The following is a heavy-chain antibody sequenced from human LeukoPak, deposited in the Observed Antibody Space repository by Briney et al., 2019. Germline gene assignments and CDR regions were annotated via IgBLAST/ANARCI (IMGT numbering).Heavy chain of an antibody. D-gene: IGHD1-26*01. CDR2: IYSGGST. CDR3: ARDPSGGGSYYDTNY. V-gene: IGHV3-66*02. CDR1: GFTFSSNY. Sequence: PGGSLRLSCAASGFTFSSNYMSWVRQAPGKGLEWVSVIYSGGSTYYSDSVKGRFTISRDNSKNTLYLQMNSLRAEDTAVYYCARDPSGGGSYYDTNYWGQGTLVTVSS. J-gene: IGHJ4*02.